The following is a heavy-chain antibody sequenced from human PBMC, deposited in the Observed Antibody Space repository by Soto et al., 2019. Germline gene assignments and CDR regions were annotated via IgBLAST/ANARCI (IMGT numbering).Heavy chain of an antibody. D-gene: IGHD4-17*01. V-gene: IGHV1-69*08. CDR3: ARPVFGDYWYFEL. Sequence: QDQLVQSGAEVKKPGSSVKVSCKAFGGPFSSHTFSWVRQAPGQGLEWMGRIIPALGTTTYAQKFQGRVTITADESVTTVYMELTSLRTEDTAVYYWARPVFGDYWYFELWGRGTLVTVSS. J-gene: IGHJ2*01. CDR2: IIPALGTT. CDR1: GGPFSSHT.